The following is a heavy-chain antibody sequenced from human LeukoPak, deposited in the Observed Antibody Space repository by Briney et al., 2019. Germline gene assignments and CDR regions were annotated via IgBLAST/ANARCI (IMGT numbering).Heavy chain of an antibody. J-gene: IGHJ4*02. D-gene: IGHD1-26*01. V-gene: IGHV4-39*01. CDR2: IYYSGST. Sequence: PSETLSLTCTVSGGSISSGNYYWGWIRQPPGKGLEWIGSIYYSGSTYYNPSLKSRVTISVDTSKNQFSLKLSSVTAADTAVYYCARHTWEQFRLFDYWGQGTLVTVSS. CDR1: GGSISSGNYY. CDR3: ARHTWEQFRLFDY.